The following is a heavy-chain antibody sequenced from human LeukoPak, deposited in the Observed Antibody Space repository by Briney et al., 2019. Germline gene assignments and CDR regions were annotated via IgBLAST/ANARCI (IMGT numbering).Heavy chain of an antibody. J-gene: IGHJ6*02. CDR3: ARDRAGYSSTYPDV. V-gene: IGHV4-61*08. CDR2: IYYSGST. D-gene: IGHD6-13*01. CDR1: GGSISSGDYY. Sequence: PSETLSLTCTVSGGSISSGDYYWSWIRQPPGKGLEWIGYIYYSGSTNYNPSLKSRVTISVDTSKNQFSLKLSSVTAADTAVYYCARDRAGYSSTYPDVWGQGTTVTVSS.